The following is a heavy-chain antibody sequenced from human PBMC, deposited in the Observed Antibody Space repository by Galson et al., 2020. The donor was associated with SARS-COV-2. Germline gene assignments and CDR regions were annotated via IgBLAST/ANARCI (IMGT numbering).Heavy chain of an antibody. CDR1: GRSFSDYS. CDR2: ISHSGST. J-gene: IGHJ6*03. D-gene: IGHD3-10*01. Sequence: SETLSLTCAVYGRSFSDYSWTWVRQPPGKGLEWIGEISHSGSTNYSPSLKSRVFMSVDTSKNQFSLKLRSVTAADTAVYYCARGGSRPIMAFDYYYFDMDVWGKGTTVTVSS. CDR3: ARGGSRPIMAFDYYYFDMDV. V-gene: IGHV4-34*01.